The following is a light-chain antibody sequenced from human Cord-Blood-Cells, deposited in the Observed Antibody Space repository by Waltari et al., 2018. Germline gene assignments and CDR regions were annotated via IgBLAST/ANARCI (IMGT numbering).Light chain of an antibody. CDR3: QQYYSTIFT. V-gene: IGKV4-1*01. CDR1: QSVLYSSNNKNY. CDR2: LAS. Sequence: DIVMTQSPASLAVSLGERATINCKSSQSVLYSSNNKNYLAWYQQKPGQPPKLLIYLASTRESGVPDRFSGSGSGTDFTLTISSLQAEDVAVYYCQQYYSTIFTFGPGTKVDIK. J-gene: IGKJ3*01.